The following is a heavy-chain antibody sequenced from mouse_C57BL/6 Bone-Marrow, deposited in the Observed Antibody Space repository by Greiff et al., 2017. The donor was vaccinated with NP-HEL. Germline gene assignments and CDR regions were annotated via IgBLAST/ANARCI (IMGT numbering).Heavy chain of an antibody. CDR3: ARHGSYYYGSRPLFDY. V-gene: IGHV5-6*01. CDR2: ISSGGSYT. J-gene: IGHJ2*01. Sequence: DVQLQESGGDLVKPGGSLKLSCAASGFTFSSYGMSWVRQTPDKRLEWVATISSGGSYTYYPDSVKGRFTISRDNAKNTLYLQMSSLKSEDTAMYYCARHGSYYYGSRPLFDYWGQGTTLTVSS. CDR1: GFTFSSYG. D-gene: IGHD1-1*01.